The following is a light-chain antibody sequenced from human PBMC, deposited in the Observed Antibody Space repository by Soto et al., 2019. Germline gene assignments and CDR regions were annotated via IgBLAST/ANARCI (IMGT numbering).Light chain of an antibody. J-gene: IGLJ2*01. CDR1: SSDVGGYNY. CDR2: EVY. CDR3: SSFAGTINYVV. V-gene: IGLV2-8*01. Sequence: QSALTQPPSASGSPGQSVTISCTGTSSDVGGYNYVSWHQQHPGKAPKLMIYEVYQRPSGVPDRFSGSKSGNTASLTVSGLQAEDESVSYCSSFAGTINYVVFGGGTKLTVL.